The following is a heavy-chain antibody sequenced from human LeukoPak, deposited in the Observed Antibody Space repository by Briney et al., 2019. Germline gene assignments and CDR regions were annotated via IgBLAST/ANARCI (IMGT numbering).Heavy chain of an antibody. CDR3: ASSATTVTTNWFDP. Sequence: GRSLRLSCAASGFTFDDYAMHWVRQAPGKGLEWVSSISSSSSYIYYADSVKGRFTISRDNAKNSLYLQMNSLRAEDTAVYYCASSATTVTTNWFDPWGQGTLVTVSS. J-gene: IGHJ5*02. CDR2: ISSSSSYI. V-gene: IGHV3-21*01. D-gene: IGHD4-17*01. CDR1: GFTFDDYA.